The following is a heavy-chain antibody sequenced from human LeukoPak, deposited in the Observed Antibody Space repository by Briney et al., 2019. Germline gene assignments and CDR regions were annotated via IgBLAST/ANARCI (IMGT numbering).Heavy chain of an antibody. D-gene: IGHD3-22*01. Sequence: GGSLRLPCAASGFTFSSYSMNWVRQAPGKGLEWVSYISSSSSTIYYADSVKGRFTISRDNAKNSLYLQMNSLRDEDTAVYYCATGEATYYYDSSGYRSVDYWGQGTLVTVSS. J-gene: IGHJ4*02. V-gene: IGHV3-48*02. CDR1: GFTFSSYS. CDR2: ISSSSSTI. CDR3: ATGEATYYYDSSGYRSVDY.